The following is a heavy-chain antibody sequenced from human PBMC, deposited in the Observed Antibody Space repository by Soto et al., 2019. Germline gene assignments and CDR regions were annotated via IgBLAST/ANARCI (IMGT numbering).Heavy chain of an antibody. CDR1: GYTFTGYY. J-gene: IGHJ4*02. D-gene: IGHD3-22*01. CDR3: AANYYDSSGYYYFDY. V-gene: IGHV1-2*02. Sequence: ASVKVSCKASGYTFTGYYMHWVRQAPGQGLEWMGWINANSGGTNYAQKFQGRVTMTRDTSISTAYMELSRLRSDDTAVYYCAANYYDSSGYYYFDYWGQGTLVTVS. CDR2: INANSGGT.